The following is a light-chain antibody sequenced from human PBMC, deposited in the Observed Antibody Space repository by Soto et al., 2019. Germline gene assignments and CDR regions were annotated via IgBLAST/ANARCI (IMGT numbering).Light chain of an antibody. CDR1: HSISSW. V-gene: IGKV1-5*01. J-gene: IGKJ1*01. CDR3: QKYGTYPWT. Sequence: DIQMTPSPSTLSASVGDIFHITCLASHSISSWLACVQQKPGKAPKLLMYDASSLESGVTSRFSGSGSGTEFTLTISSLQPDDFATYYCQKYGTYPWTCGQGTKGDI. CDR2: DAS.